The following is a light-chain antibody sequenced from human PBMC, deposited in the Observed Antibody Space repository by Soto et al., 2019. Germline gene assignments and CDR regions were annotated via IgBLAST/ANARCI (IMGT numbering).Light chain of an antibody. CDR3: QVWDSGSDHPDVV. V-gene: IGLV3-21*04. Sequence: SYELTQPPSVSVAPGKTASITCGNKNIGSKRVHWYQQKPGQAPVVVISYDNDRHSGTPERFSGSNSGNTATLTINRVEAGDEADYYCQVWDSGSDHPDVVFGGGTKLTVL. CDR1: NIGSKR. J-gene: IGLJ2*01. CDR2: YDN.